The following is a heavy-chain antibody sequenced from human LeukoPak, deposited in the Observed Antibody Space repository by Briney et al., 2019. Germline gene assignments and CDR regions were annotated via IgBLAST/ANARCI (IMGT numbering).Heavy chain of an antibody. Sequence: GGSLRLSCAASRFTFGTYWMHWVRQAPGKGLVWVSRINSDGSRTSYADSVKGRFTISRDNAKNTMYLQMNSLRAEDTAVYYCARDGSSSSWYQDYMDVWGKGTTVTISS. J-gene: IGHJ6*03. CDR1: RFTFGTYW. CDR3: ARDGSSSSWYQDYMDV. V-gene: IGHV3-74*01. D-gene: IGHD6-13*01. CDR2: INSDGSRT.